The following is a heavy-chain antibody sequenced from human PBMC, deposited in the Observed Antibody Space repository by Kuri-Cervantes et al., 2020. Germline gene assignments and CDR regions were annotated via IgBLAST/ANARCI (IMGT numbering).Heavy chain of an antibody. V-gene: IGHV3-66*01. J-gene: IGHJ4*02. CDR3: ARDYCSSTSCPYGSGSTLDY. CDR1: GFTVSSNY. Sequence: GGSLRLSCAASGFTVSSNYMSWVRQAPGKGLEWVSVIYSGGSTYYADSVKGRFTISRDNSKNTLYLQMNSLRAEDTAVYYCARDYCSSTSCPYGSGSTLDYWGQGTLVTVSS. D-gene: IGHD2-2*01. CDR2: IYSGGST.